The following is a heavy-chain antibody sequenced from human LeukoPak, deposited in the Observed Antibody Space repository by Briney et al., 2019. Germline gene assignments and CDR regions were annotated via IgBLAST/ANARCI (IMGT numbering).Heavy chain of an antibody. CDR1: GGSISSGGYT. CDR2: IYYSGST. D-gene: IGHD5-12*01. Sequence: SETLSLTCTVSGGSISSGGYTWSWIRQHPGKGLEWIGYIYYSGSTYYNPSLKSRVTISVDTSKNQFSLKLSSVTAADTAVYYCARNIVATFALWGRGTLVTVSS. J-gene: IGHJ2*01. V-gene: IGHV4-31*03. CDR3: ARNIVATFAL.